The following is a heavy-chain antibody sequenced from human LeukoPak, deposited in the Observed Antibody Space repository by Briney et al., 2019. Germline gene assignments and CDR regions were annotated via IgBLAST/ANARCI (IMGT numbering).Heavy chain of an antibody. CDR3: ARERTPSCTNRKCIWFDP. CDR1: GYTFTSYD. V-gene: IGHV1-8*03. CDR2: MNPSSGNT. D-gene: IGHD1-14*01. J-gene: IGHJ5*02. Sequence: ASVKVSCKASGYTFTSYDINWVRQATGQGLEWMGWMNPSSGNTRYAQKFQGRVTITRNTSISTAYMELSSLRSEDTAAYYCARERTPSCTNRKCIWFDPWGQGTLVTVSS.